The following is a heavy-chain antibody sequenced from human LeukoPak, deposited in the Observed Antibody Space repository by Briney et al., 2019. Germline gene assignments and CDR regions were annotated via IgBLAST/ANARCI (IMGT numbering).Heavy chain of an antibody. V-gene: IGHV4-39*01. CDR2: IYYSGSP. CDR1: GGSISSSSYY. Sequence: SXTLSLTCTVSGGSISSSSYYWGWIRQPPGKGLEWIGTIYYSGSPYYNPSLKSRVTISVDTSKNQFSLKVSSVTAADTAVYYCARHQYSYGPRDAFDIWGQGTMVTVSS. CDR3: ARHQYSYGPRDAFDI. D-gene: IGHD5-18*01. J-gene: IGHJ3*02.